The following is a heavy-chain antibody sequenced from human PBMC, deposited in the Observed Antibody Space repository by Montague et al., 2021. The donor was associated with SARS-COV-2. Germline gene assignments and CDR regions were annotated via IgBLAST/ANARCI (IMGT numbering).Heavy chain of an antibody. V-gene: IGHV4-59*01. Sequence: SETLSLTCTVAGGSISGYYWSWIRQPPGKGLEWLGYINYSGSTNYNPSLKSRVTISVDTSKNQFSLNLSSVTAADTAVYYCARNLVVHYWYGMDVWGQGTTVTVSS. CDR1: GGSISGYY. CDR3: ARNLVVHYWYGMDV. CDR2: INYSGST. J-gene: IGHJ6*02. D-gene: IGHD2-15*01.